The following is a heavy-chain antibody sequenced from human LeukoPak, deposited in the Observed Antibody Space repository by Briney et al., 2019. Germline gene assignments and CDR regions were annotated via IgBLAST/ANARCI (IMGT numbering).Heavy chain of an antibody. CDR1: GFTFTDYG. V-gene: IGHV3-30*02. Sequence: GGSLRLSCAASGFTFTDYGFHWVREATGEGLEWVALIWYDGSNKYYADSVKGRFTISRDSSKNTLYLQMNSLRAEDTAVYYCARDLRGGNFDYWGQGTLVTVSS. D-gene: IGHD2-15*01. J-gene: IGHJ4*02. CDR2: IWYDGSNK. CDR3: ARDLRGGNFDY.